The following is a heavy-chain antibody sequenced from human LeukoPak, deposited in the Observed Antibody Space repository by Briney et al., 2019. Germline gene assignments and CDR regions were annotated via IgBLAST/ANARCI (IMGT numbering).Heavy chain of an antibody. V-gene: IGHV3-9*01. D-gene: IGHD4-23*01. J-gene: IGHJ3*02. CDR2: ISWNSGSI. Sequence: GGSLRLSCAASGFTFDGYAMHWVRHAPGKGLEWVSGISWNSGSIGYADSVKGRFTISRDNAKNSLYLQMNSLRAEDTALYYCAEVKTGNSHAFDIWGQGTMVTVSS. CDR3: AEVKTGNSHAFDI. CDR1: GFTFDGYA.